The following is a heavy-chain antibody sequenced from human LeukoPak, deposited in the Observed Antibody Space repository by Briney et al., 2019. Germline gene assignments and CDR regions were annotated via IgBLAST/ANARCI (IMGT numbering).Heavy chain of an antibody. Sequence: SETLSLTCTVSGGSISSYYWSWIRQPPGKGLEWIGYIYTSGSTNYNPSLKSRVPISVDTSKNQFSLKLSSVTAADTAVYYCARRGSYNWNPLGAFDIWGQGTMVTVSS. D-gene: IGHD1-20*01. V-gene: IGHV4-4*09. J-gene: IGHJ3*02. CDR3: ARRGSYNWNPLGAFDI. CDR1: GGSISSYY. CDR2: IYTSGST.